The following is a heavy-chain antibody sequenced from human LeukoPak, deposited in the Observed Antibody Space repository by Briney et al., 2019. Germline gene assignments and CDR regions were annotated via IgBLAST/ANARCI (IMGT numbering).Heavy chain of an antibody. CDR2: IYTSGST. V-gene: IGHV4-61*02. D-gene: IGHD6-6*01. CDR1: GGSISSGSYY. J-gene: IGHJ3*02. CDR3: ARGRASGRVRYSSSSVAFDI. Sequence: PSEILSLTCTVSGGSISSGSYYWSWIRQPAGKGLEWIGRIYTSGSTNYNPSLKSRVTISVDTSKNQFSLKLSSVTAADTAVYYCARGRASGRVRYSSSSVAFDIWGQGTMVTVSS.